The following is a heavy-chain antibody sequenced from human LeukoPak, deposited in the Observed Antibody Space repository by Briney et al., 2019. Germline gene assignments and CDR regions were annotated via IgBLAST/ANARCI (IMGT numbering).Heavy chain of an antibody. J-gene: IGHJ4*02. V-gene: IGHV3-21*01. CDR1: GFTFSSYS. Sequence: PGGSLRLSCAASGFTFSSYSMNWVRQAPGKGLEWVSSISSSSSYIYYADSVKGRLTISRDNAKNSLYLQMNSLRAEDTAVYYCPRWPKHGFWSVPGTFESRVQGTLTNVYS. CDR2: ISSSSSYI. D-gene: IGHD3-3*01. CDR3: PRWPKHGFWSVPGTFES.